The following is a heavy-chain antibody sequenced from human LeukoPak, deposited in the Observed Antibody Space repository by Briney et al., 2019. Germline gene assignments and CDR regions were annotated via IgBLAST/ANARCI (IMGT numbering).Heavy chain of an antibody. Sequence: ASVKVSCKASGYIFNNYGISWVRQAPGQGLEWMGWISGYNGNAKYAQKVQGRVTMTTDISTSTAYMELSSLRSEDTAVYYCAKDGSPYSSRYFDYWGQGTLVTVSS. J-gene: IGHJ4*02. V-gene: IGHV1-18*01. CDR1: GYIFNNYG. D-gene: IGHD6-19*01. CDR2: ISGYNGNA. CDR3: AKDGSPYSSRYFDY.